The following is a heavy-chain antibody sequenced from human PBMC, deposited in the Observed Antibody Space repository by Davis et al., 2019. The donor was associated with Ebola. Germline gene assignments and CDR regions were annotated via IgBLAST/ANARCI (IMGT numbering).Heavy chain of an antibody. Sequence: ASVKVSCKASGYTFTSYGISWVRQAPGQGLEWMGWISAYNGNTNYAQKLQGRVTMTTDTSTSTAYMELRSLSSDDTAVYYCARGITMIEVGWFDPWGQGTLVTVSS. J-gene: IGHJ5*02. D-gene: IGHD3-22*01. CDR2: ISAYNGNT. CDR1: GYTFTSYG. CDR3: ARGITMIEVGWFDP. V-gene: IGHV1-18*01.